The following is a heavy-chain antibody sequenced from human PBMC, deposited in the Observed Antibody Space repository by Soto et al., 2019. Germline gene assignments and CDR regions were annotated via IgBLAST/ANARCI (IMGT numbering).Heavy chain of an antibody. CDR3: ARDCDSISWYDY. J-gene: IGHJ4*02. CDR2: INAGNGNT. V-gene: IGHV1-3*01. D-gene: IGHD6-13*01. Sequence: ASVKVSCKASGGTFSSYAMHWVRQAPGQRLEWMGWINAGNGNTKYSQKFQGRVTITRDTSASTAYMELSSLRSEDTAVYYCARDCDSISWYDYWGQGTLVTVSS. CDR1: GGTFSSYA.